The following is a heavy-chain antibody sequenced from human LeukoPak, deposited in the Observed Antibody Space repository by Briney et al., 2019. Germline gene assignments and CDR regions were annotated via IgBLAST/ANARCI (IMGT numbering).Heavy chain of an antibody. J-gene: IGHJ6*02. D-gene: IGHD3-10*01. CDR1: GGSISSYY. CDR3: AMKYYYGSGSYYYYYGMDV. CDR2: IYYSRST. Sequence: SSETLSLTCTVSGGSISSYYWSWIRQPPGKGLEWIGYIYYSRSTNYNPSLKSRVTISVDTSKNQFSLKLSSVTAADTAVYYCAMKYYYGSGSYYYYYGMDVWGQGTTVTVSS. V-gene: IGHV4-59*01.